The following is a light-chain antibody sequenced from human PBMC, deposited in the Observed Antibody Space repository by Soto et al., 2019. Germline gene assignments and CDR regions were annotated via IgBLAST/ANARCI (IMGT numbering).Light chain of an antibody. CDR3: QTWGTGLLV. CDR1: SGHSSYA. V-gene: IGLV4-69*01. Sequence: QPVLTQSPSASASLGASVKLTCTLSSGHSSYAIAWHQQQPEKDPRYLMKLNSDGSHSKGDGIPDRLSGSSSGAERYLTISSLQSEDEADYYCQTWGTGLLVFGGGTKLTVL. CDR2: LNSDGSH. J-gene: IGLJ3*02.